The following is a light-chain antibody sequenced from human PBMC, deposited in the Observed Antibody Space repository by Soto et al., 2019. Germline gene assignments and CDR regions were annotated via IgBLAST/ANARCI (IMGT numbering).Light chain of an antibody. CDR1: QSISST. CDR2: GAS. J-gene: IGKJ1*01. CDR3: QQYNNCLWT. V-gene: IGKV3-15*01. Sequence: EIVMTQSPATLSVSPGERATLSCRASQSISSTLAWYQQKPGQAPRLLIYGASTRATGIPARFSGSGSGTEFTLTISSLQSEDFAVYYWQQYNNCLWTFGQGTKVEIK.